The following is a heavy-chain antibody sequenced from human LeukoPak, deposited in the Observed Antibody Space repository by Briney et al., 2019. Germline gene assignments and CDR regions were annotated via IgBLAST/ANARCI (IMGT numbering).Heavy chain of an antibody. Sequence: GGSLRLSCAASGFTFSSYSMNWVRQAPGKGLEWVSSISSSSSYIYYADSVKGRFTISRDNAKNSLYLQMNSLRAEDTAVYYCARSLSGSYFTAFDIWGQGTMVTVSS. V-gene: IGHV3-21*01. CDR1: GFTFSSYS. CDR3: ARSLSGSYFTAFDI. D-gene: IGHD1-26*01. J-gene: IGHJ3*02. CDR2: ISSSSSYI.